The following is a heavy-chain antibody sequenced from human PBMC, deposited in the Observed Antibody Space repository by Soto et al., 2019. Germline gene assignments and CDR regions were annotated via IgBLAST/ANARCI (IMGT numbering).Heavy chain of an antibody. Sequence: SQTLSLTCVISGDSVSSSRVTWNWIRQSPSRGLEWLGRTYFRSKWYNDYAESVRSRITIDPDTSKNQFSLHLNSVTPEDTAVYYCVRLVRHSWLDFWGQGTLVTVSS. D-gene: IGHD2-2*01. J-gene: IGHJ5*01. V-gene: IGHV6-1*01. CDR3: VRLVRHSWLDF. CDR1: GDSVSSSRVT. CDR2: TYFRSKWYN.